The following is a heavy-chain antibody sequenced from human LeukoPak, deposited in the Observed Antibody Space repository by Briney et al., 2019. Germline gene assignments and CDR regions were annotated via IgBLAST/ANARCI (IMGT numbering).Heavy chain of an antibody. Sequence: GGSLRLSCAASGFTFGIYAMSWVCQAPGKGLEWVSAVSGSGGGTYYADSVKGRFTISRDNSKDTVDLQMNSLSADDTAVYYCAKTTTGYSSGRYPGWPVDFWGQGTLVTVSS. D-gene: IGHD6-19*01. V-gene: IGHV3-23*01. CDR1: GFTFGIYA. CDR3: AKTTTGYSSGRYPGWPVDF. J-gene: IGHJ4*02. CDR2: VSGSGGGT.